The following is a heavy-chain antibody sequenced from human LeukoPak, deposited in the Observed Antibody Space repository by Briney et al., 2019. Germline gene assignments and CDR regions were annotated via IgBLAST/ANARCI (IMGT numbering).Heavy chain of an antibody. CDR1: GYTFTSYD. Sequence: ASVTVSFKASGYTFTSYDINWVRQAPGQGLEWMGWMNPTSGHTGYVQKFQGRITMTRDTSVSTAYMELNSLTSEDTAVYYCARSPVGVRKKHDLWGQGTLVIVSS. J-gene: IGHJ5*02. CDR2: MNPTSGHT. CDR3: ARSPVGVRKKHDL. V-gene: IGHV1-8*01. D-gene: IGHD3-10*01.